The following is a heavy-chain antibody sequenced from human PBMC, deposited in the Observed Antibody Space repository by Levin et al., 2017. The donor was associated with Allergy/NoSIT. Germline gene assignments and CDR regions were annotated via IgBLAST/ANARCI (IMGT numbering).Heavy chain of an antibody. Sequence: PAGGSLRLSCAASGFTFSSYAMHWVRQAPGKGLEWVAVISYDGSNKYYADSVKGRFTISRDNSKNTLYLQMNSLRAEDTAVYYCARDRYSSGWYYYFDYWGQGTLVTVSS. CDR1: GFTFSSYA. CDR3: ARDRYSSGWYYYFDY. CDR2: ISYDGSNK. J-gene: IGHJ4*02. D-gene: IGHD6-19*01. V-gene: IGHV3-30*04.